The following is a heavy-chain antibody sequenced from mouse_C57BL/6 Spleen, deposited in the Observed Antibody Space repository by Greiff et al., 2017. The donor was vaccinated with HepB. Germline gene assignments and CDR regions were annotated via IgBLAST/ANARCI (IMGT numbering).Heavy chain of an antibody. CDR3: ARSPTVVATGAMDY. Sequence: QVTLKESGPGILQSSQTLILTCSFSGFSLSTSGMGVSWIRQPSGKGLEWLAHIYWDDDKRYNPSLKSRPTIPKDTSRNQVLLKITSVDTADTATYYCARSPTVVATGAMDYWGQGTSVTVSS. CDR2: IYWDDDK. J-gene: IGHJ4*01. D-gene: IGHD1-1*01. CDR1: GFSLSTSGMG. V-gene: IGHV8-12*01.